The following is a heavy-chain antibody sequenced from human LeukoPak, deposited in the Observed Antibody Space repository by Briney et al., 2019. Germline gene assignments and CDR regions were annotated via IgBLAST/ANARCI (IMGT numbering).Heavy chain of an antibody. V-gene: IGHV1-46*01. Sequence: ASVKVSCKASGYTFTSYYMHWVRQAPGQGLEWMGIINPSGGSTSYAQKFQGRVTMTRDTSTSTVYMELSSLRSEDTAVYYCAREPSAGQKADAFDIWGQGTMVTVSS. CDR2: INPSGGST. D-gene: IGHD6-13*01. J-gene: IGHJ3*02. CDR1: GYTFTSYY. CDR3: AREPSAGQKADAFDI.